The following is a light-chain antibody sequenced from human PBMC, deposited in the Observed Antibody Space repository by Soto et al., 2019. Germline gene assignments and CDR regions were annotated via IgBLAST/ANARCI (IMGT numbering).Light chain of an antibody. CDR3: QQRSYWPPRT. V-gene: IGKV3-11*01. Sequence: EIVLTQSPATLSLSPGERATLSCRASQNVNTYLAWYQQKPGQAPRLLMYDASNRATGIPARFSGSGSGTDFTLTISSLEPEDFAVYYCQQRSYWPPRTFGQGTKVEIK. CDR2: DAS. CDR1: QNVNTY. J-gene: IGKJ1*01.